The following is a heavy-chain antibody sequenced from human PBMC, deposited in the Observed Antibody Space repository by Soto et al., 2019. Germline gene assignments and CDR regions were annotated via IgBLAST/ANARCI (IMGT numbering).Heavy chain of an antibody. CDR1: GGSISGGDYY. V-gene: IGHV4-30-4*01. Sequence: KPSETLSLTCTVSGGSISGGDYYWSWVRQPPGKGLESIGYIYYSGSTYYNPSLKSRVDMSVDTSKNQFSLKMRSVTAADTAVYYCARQRVSVYSDTMGYCDYWGQGTLVTVSS. D-gene: IGHD3-10*01. J-gene: IGHJ4*02. CDR2: IYYSGST. CDR3: ARQRVSVYSDTMGYCDY.